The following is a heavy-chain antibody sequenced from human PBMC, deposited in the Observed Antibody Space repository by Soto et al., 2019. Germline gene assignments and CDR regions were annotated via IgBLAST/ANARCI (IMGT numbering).Heavy chain of an antibody. V-gene: IGHV4-61*01. CDR3: AREMADEVTAQFDY. D-gene: IGHD2-21*02. CDR1: DDSIGNNTYY. J-gene: IGHJ4*02. Sequence: SETLSLTCTVSDDSIGNNTYYWGWIRQPPGKGLEWIGYIYYNGNTNYNPSLRSRVTISIDTSKNLFSLKLSSVTAADTAVYYCAREMADEVTAQFDYWGQGTLVTVSS. CDR2: IYYNGNT.